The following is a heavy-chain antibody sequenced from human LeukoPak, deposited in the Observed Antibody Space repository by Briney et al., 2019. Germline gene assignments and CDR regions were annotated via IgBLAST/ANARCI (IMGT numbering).Heavy chain of an antibody. D-gene: IGHD1-7*01. CDR3: AGARIGTTGGNAFDI. J-gene: IGHJ3*02. CDR1: GYTLTELS. Sequence: ASVKVSCKVSGYTLTELSTHWVRQAPGKGLXWMGGFDPEDGETIYAQKFQGRVTMTEDTSTDTAYMGLSSLRSEDTAVYYCAGARIGTTGGNAFDIWGQGTMVTVSS. V-gene: IGHV1-24*01. CDR2: FDPEDGET.